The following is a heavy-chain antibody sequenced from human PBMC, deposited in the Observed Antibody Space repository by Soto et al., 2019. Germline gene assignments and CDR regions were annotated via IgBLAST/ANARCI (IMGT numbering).Heavy chain of an antibody. D-gene: IGHD1-26*01. Sequence: QVQLVQSGAEVKKPGSSVRVSCRASDYTFTSYAISWVRQAPGQGLEWMGWIAPANGATNYARVLQGRLTMTTDTPKNKADMELRSLRSDDTSVYYCARLASSGSYPEHFDSWGQGTQVTVSS. CDR2: IAPANGAT. V-gene: IGHV1-18*04. J-gene: IGHJ4*02. CDR3: ARLASSGSYPEHFDS. CDR1: DYTFTSYA.